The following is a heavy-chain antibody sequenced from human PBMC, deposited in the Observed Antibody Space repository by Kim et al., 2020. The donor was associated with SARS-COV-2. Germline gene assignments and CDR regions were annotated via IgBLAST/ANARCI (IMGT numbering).Heavy chain of an antibody. CDR2: ISSSGSTI. CDR1: GFTFSDYY. V-gene: IGHV3-11*01. D-gene: IGHD2-15*01. CDR3: ARDPGLLAYYYYGMDV. Sequence: GGSLRLSCAASGFTFSDYYMSWIRQAPGKGLEWVSYISSSGSTIYYADSVKGRFTISRDNAKNSLYLQMNSLRAEDTAVYYCARDPGLLAYYYYGMDVWGQGTTVTVSS. J-gene: IGHJ6*02.